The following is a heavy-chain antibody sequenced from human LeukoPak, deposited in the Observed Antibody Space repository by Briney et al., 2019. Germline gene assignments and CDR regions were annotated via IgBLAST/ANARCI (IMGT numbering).Heavy chain of an antibody. Sequence: GGSLRLSCAASGFTFSDYYMSWIRQAPGKGLEGVSDISSSGSTIYYADSVKGRFTISRDNAKNSLYLQMNSLRAEDTAVYYCARRSRFLEWLLSYYFDYWGQGTLVTVSS. J-gene: IGHJ4*02. CDR1: GFTFSDYY. D-gene: IGHD3-3*01. V-gene: IGHV3-11*01. CDR2: ISSSGSTI. CDR3: ARRSRFLEWLLSYYFDY.